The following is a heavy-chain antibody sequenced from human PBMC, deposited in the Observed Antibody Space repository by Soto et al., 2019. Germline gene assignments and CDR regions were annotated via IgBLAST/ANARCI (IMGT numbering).Heavy chain of an antibody. CDR3: ARRGRHSSGWYWSVDY. D-gene: IGHD6-19*01. V-gene: IGHV3-53*02. J-gene: IGHJ4*02. Sequence: EVQLVETGGGLIQPGGSLRLSCAASGFTVSSNYMSWVRQAPGKGLEWVAVIYSGGSTYYADSVKGRFTISRDNSKNTLYLQMNRLRDEDTAVYYCARRGRHSSGWYWSVDYWGQGTLVTVSS. CDR2: IYSGGST. CDR1: GFTVSSNY.